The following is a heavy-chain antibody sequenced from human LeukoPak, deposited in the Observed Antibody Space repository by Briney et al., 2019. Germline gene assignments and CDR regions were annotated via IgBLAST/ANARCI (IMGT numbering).Heavy chain of an antibody. Sequence: SCKASGYTFTSYGISWVRQAPGKGLEWVSGISGSGGSTYYADSVKGRFSISRDNSKNTLYVHMNSLRAEDTAVYYCAKIRISMVRGVLDLDYWGQGTLVTVSS. CDR1: GYTFTSYG. CDR2: ISGSGGST. D-gene: IGHD3-10*01. CDR3: AKIRISMVRGVLDLDY. V-gene: IGHV3-23*01. J-gene: IGHJ4*02.